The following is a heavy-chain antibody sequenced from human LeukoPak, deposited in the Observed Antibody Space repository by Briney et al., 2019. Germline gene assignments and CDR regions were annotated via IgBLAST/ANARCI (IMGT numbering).Heavy chain of an antibody. CDR3: AKDILATVTTDWYFDL. V-gene: IGHV3-9*01. D-gene: IGHD4-17*01. J-gene: IGHJ2*01. CDR1: GFTFDDYA. CDR2: ISWNSGSI. Sequence: GGSLRLSCAASGFTFDDYAMHWVRQAPGKGLEWVSGISWNSGSIGYADSVKGRFTISRDNAKNSLYLQMNSLRAEDTALYYCAKDILATVTTDWYFDLWGRGTLVTVSS.